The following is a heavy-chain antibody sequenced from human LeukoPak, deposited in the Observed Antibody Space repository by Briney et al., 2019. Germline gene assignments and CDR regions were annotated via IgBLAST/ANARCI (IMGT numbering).Heavy chain of an antibody. Sequence: GESLKISCKGSGYSFTSYWIGWVRQMPGKGLEWMGIIYPGDSDTRYSPSFQGQVTISADKSISTAYLQWSSLKASDTAMYYCARTAMGDCSGGSCYSDNALDIWGQETMVTVSS. CDR3: ARTAMGDCSGGSCYSDNALDI. CDR1: GYSFTSYW. D-gene: IGHD2-15*01. J-gene: IGHJ3*02. V-gene: IGHV5-51*01. CDR2: IYPGDSDT.